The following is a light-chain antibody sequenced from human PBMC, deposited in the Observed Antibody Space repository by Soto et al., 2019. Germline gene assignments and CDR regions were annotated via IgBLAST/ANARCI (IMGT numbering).Light chain of an antibody. CDR3: MQGLQIPQT. J-gene: IGKJ1*01. Sequence: DIVMTQSPLSLPVTPGEPAPISCRSSQSLLHKNGFNYLDWYLQKPGQSPQLLIFLGSNRASGVPDRFSGSGSGTEFTLKITRVEAEDVGVYYCMQGLQIPQTFGQGTKVEI. CDR2: LGS. V-gene: IGKV2-28*01. CDR1: QSLLHKNGFNY.